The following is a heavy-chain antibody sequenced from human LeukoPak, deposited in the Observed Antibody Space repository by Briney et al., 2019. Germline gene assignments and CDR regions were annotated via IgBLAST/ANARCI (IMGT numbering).Heavy chain of an antibody. D-gene: IGHD6-13*01. Sequence: GGSLRLSCAASGFTFSSYAMSWVRQAPGKGLEWVSAISGSGGSTYYADSVKGRFTISRDNSKNTLYLQMNSLRAEDTAVYYRAKDLGSSWFGDWGQGTLVTVSS. V-gene: IGHV3-23*01. CDR2: ISGSGGST. J-gene: IGHJ4*02. CDR3: AKDLGSSWFGD. CDR1: GFTFSSYA.